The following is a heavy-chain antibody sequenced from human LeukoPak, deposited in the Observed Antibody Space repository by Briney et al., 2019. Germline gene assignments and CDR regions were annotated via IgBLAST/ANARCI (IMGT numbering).Heavy chain of an antibody. J-gene: IGHJ4*02. CDR3: ARGTVRDIVVVPAAIPFDY. CDR1: GGSFSGYY. Sequence: SETLSLTCAVYGGSFSGYYWSWIRQPPGKGLEWIGEINHSGSTNYNPSLRSRVTISVDTSKNQFSLKLSSVTAADTAVYYCARGTVRDIVVVPAAIPFDYWGQGTLVTVSS. CDR2: INHSGST. V-gene: IGHV4-34*01. D-gene: IGHD2-2*02.